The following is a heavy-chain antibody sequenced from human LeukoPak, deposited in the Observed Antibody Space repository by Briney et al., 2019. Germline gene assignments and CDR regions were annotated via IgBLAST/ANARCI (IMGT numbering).Heavy chain of an antibody. CDR2: ISGSGGST. V-gene: IGHV3-23*01. CDR3: AKSTADYYGSGSYYNEGWFDP. Sequence: GGSLRLSCEASGFTFSSYAMSWVRQAPGKGLEWVSAISGSGGSTYYADSVKGRFTISRDNSKNTLYLQMNSLRAEDTAVYYCAKSTADYYGSGSYYNEGWFDPWGQGTLVTVSS. CDR1: GFTFSSYA. D-gene: IGHD3-10*01. J-gene: IGHJ5*02.